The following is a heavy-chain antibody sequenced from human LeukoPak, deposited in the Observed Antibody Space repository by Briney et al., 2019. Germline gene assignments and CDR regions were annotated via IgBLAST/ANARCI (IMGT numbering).Heavy chain of an antibody. D-gene: IGHD6-19*01. CDR3: ARVAGGDIEVAILGLDV. CDR1: GYSFTYYG. V-gene: IGHV1-18*01. CDR2: SSTYNNNT. Sequence: GASVKVSCKASGYSFTYYGITWVRQAPGQGLEWMGGSSTYNNNTHYAHKLQGRVTMTTATSTSTAYMELRSLRSDDTAVYYCARVAGGDIEVAILGLDVWGQGTTVTVSS. J-gene: IGHJ6*02.